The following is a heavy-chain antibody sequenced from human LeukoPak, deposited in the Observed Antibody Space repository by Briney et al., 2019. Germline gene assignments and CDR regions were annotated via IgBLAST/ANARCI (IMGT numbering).Heavy chain of an antibody. D-gene: IGHD3-22*01. CDR3: ARGGRAYYYDSSGYYSPFDY. CDR2: IIPILGIA. J-gene: IGHJ4*02. Sequence: SVKVSCKASGGTFSSYAISWVRQAPGQGLEWMGRIIPILGIADYAQKFQGRVTITADKSTSTAYMELSSLRSEDTAVYYCARGGRAYYYDSSGYYSPFDYWGQGTLVTVSS. CDR1: GGTFSSYA. V-gene: IGHV1-69*04.